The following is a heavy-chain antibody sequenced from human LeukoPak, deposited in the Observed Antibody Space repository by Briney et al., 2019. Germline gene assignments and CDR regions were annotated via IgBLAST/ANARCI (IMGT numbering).Heavy chain of an antibody. D-gene: IGHD3-10*01. CDR3: ARRMGRRFGERYYYYHYMDV. V-gene: IGHV4-59*12. CDR1: GGSISSYY. Sequence: PSETLSLTCTVSGGSISSYYWSWIRQPPGKGLEWIGYIYYIGSTNYNPSLKSRFTIPLDTSKNQFSLKLSSVTAADTAVYYCARRMGRRFGERYYYYHYMDVWGKGTTVTISS. J-gene: IGHJ6*03. CDR2: IYYIGST.